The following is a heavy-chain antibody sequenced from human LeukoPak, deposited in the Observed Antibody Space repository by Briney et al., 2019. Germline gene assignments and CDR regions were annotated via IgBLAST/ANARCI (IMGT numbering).Heavy chain of an antibody. Sequence: ASVKVSCKASGHTFTGYYMHWVRQAPGQGLEWMGWINPNSGGTNYAQKFQGRVTMTRDTSISTAYMELSRLRSDDTAVYYCARAIIVVVPAAISWFDPWGQGTLVTVSS. CDR3: ARAIIVVVPAAISWFDP. CDR1: GHTFTGYY. D-gene: IGHD2-2*01. J-gene: IGHJ5*02. V-gene: IGHV1-2*02. CDR2: INPNSGGT.